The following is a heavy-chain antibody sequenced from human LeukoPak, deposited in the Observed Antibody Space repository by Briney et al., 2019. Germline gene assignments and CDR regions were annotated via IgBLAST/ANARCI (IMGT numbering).Heavy chain of an antibody. J-gene: IGHJ1*01. CDR3: ASSYSSSWREYFQH. CDR1: GYTFTSYG. D-gene: IGHD6-13*01. V-gene: IGHV1-18*01. Sequence: GALVKVSCKASGYTFTSYGISWVRQAPGQGLEWMGWISAYNGNTNYAQKLQGRVTVTTDTSTSTAYMELRSLRSDDTAVYYCASSYSSSWREYFQHWGQGTLVTVSS. CDR2: ISAYNGNT.